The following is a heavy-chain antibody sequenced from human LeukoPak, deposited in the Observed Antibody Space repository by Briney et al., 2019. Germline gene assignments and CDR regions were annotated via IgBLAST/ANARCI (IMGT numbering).Heavy chain of an antibody. CDR1: GGSFSGYY. J-gene: IGHJ6*02. D-gene: IGHD2-2*02. CDR3: ARVREEYCSSTSCYTHYYYGMDV. V-gene: IGHV4-34*01. Sequence: SETLSLTCAVYGGSFSGYYWSWIRQPPGKGLEWIGEINHSGSTNYNPSLKSRVTISVDTSKNQFSLKLSSVTAADTAVYYCARVREEYCSSTSCYTHYYYGMDVWGQGTTVTVSS. CDR2: INHSGST.